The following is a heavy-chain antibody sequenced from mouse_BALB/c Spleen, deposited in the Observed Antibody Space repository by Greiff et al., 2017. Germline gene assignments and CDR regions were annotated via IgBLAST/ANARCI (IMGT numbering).Heavy chain of an antibody. V-gene: IGHV5-17*02. CDR3: ARDSYYAMDY. CDR2: ISSGSSTI. Sequence: EVQLVESGGGLVQPGGSRKLSCAASGFTFSSFGMHWVRQAPEKGLEWVAYISSGSSTIYYADTVKGRFTISRDNPKNTLFLQMTSLRSEDTAMYYCARDSYYAMDYWGQGTSVTVSS. CDR1: GFTFSSFG. D-gene: IGHD3-2*01. J-gene: IGHJ4*01.